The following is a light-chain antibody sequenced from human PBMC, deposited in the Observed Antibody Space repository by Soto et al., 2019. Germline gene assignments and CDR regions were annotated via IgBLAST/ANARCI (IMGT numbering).Light chain of an antibody. J-gene: IGKJ2*01. CDR2: NAS. Sequence: DIQMTQSPSTLSASVGDRVTITCRASQNINRWLAWCQQKPGKAPKLLIYNASTLESGVPSRFSGSGAGTEFTRPIRSLQPDDFAPYYGQQYNSYFGQGTKLELK. CDR1: QNINRW. CDR3: QQYNSY. V-gene: IGKV1-5*01.